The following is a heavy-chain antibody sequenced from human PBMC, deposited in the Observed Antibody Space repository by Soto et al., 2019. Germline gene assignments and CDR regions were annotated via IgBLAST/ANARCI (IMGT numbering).Heavy chain of an antibody. CDR1: GVSISSYF. CDR2: TYHRGST. CDR3: ARIGGYHGPLDY. V-gene: IGHV4-59*01. Sequence: PSETLSLTCSASGVSISSYFWSWIRQPPGRGLEWIGYTYHRGSTNYSPSLKSRVAISLDTSENQFSLKVSSVTAADTAVYYCARIGGYHGPLDYWGQGTPVTVSS. D-gene: IGHD3-16*02. J-gene: IGHJ4*02.